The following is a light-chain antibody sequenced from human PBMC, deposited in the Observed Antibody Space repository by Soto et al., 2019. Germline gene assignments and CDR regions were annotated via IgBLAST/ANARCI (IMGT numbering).Light chain of an antibody. CDR3: SSFSNSDTPYV. V-gene: IGLV2-14*03. CDR2: DVS. CDR1: SRDIGGYDF. Sequence: QSVLAQPASVSGSPGQSITISCAGSSRDIGGYDFVSWYQQHPGQVPKLIIFDVSARPSGVSDRFSGSKSGDTASLTISGLQVEDEADYYCSSFSNSDTPYVFGTGTKLTVL. J-gene: IGLJ1*01.